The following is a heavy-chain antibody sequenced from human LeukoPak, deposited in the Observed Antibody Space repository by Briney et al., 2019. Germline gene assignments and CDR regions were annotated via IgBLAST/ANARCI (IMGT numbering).Heavy chain of an antibody. D-gene: IGHD1-26*01. CDR2: ISGSGGAT. V-gene: IGHV3-23*01. CDR3: AKARGLGIVGAHFDY. J-gene: IGHJ4*02. CDR1: GFTFSRDA. Sequence: GGSLRLSCAASGFTFSRDAMSWVRQAPGKGLEWVSSISGSGGATYYSDSVKGRFTISRDNSKNTVHLQMNSLRAEDTAVYYCAKARGLGIVGAHFDYWGQGTLVTVSS.